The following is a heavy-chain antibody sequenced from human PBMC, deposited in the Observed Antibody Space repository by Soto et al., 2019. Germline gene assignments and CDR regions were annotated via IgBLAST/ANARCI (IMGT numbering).Heavy chain of an antibody. CDR1: GYTFTGHY. CDR3: GRGRSGELVVFY. V-gene: IGHV1-2*02. CDR2: IGPNKGDT. Sequence: QVPLVQSGAEVKKSGASVKVSCKASGYTFTGHYIHWVRQAPGQGPEWVGEIGPNKGDTEYAQKFQSRVTMTRDTSISTVYMELSNLSPDDTAVYYCGRGRSGELVVFYWGQGTLVTVYS. J-gene: IGHJ4*02. D-gene: IGHD1-7*01.